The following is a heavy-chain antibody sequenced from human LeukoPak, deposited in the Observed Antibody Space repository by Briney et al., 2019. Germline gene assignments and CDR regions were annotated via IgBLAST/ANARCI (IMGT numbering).Heavy chain of an antibody. Sequence: SETLSLTCAVYGGSFSGYYWSWIRQPPGKGLEWIGEINHSGSTNYNPSLKSRVTISVDTSKNQFSLKLSSVTAADTAVYYCARKFRLIGYQLQRDAFDIWGQGTMVTVSS. CDR1: GGSFSGYY. D-gene: IGHD2-2*01. CDR2: INHSGST. V-gene: IGHV4-34*01. J-gene: IGHJ3*02. CDR3: ARKFRLIGYQLQRDAFDI.